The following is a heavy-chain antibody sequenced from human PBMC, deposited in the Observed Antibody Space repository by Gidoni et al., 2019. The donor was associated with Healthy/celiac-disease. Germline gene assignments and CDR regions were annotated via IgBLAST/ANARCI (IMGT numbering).Heavy chain of an antibody. J-gene: IGHJ4*02. CDR1: GDTLTNCS. CDR3: ATLPSHSGSYQYYFDN. CDR2: FDPEDRET. V-gene: IGHV1-24*01. Sequence: QVQLVQSGAEVKKPGASVKVSCKVSGDTLTNCSMHWVRQAPGKGLEWMGGFDPEDRETIYAQKFQGRVTMTEDTSTDTAYMDLSSLRSEDTAVYYCATLPSHSGSYQYYFDNWGQGTLVTVSS. D-gene: IGHD1-26*01.